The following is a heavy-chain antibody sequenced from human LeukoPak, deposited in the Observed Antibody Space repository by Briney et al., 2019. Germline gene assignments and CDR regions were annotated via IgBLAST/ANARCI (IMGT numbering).Heavy chain of an antibody. J-gene: IGHJ3*02. CDR3: VRSGRGGAFDI. V-gene: IGHV3-74*01. CDR1: GFTLSSNW. D-gene: IGHD1-26*01. CDR2: IYSDGSRT. Sequence: GGSLRLSCAGSGFTLSSNWMHWVRQGPGKGLVWVSRIYSDGSRTNYADSVKGRFTISGDNAKNTLYLQMNSLRAEDTAVYYCVRSGRGGAFDIWGQGTMVTVSS.